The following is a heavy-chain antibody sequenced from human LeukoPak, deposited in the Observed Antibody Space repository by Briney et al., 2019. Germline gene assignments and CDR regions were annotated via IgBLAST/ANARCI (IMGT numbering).Heavy chain of an antibody. Sequence: SVKDSCKASGGTFSSYTISWVRQAPGQGLEWMGRIIPILGIANYAQKFQGRVTITADKSTSTAYMELSSLRSEDTAVYYCARNDYYDSSGYHYWFDPWGQGTLVTVSS. D-gene: IGHD3-22*01. V-gene: IGHV1-69*02. CDR1: GGTFSSYT. CDR2: IIPILGIA. CDR3: ARNDYYDSSGYHYWFDP. J-gene: IGHJ5*02.